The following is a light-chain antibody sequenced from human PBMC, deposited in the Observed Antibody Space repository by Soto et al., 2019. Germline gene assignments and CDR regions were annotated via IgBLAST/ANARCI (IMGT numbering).Light chain of an antibody. J-gene: IGKJ1*01. CDR1: QSISSSY. CDR2: GAS. V-gene: IGKV3-20*01. Sequence: EIVLTQSPGTLSLSPGERATLSCRASQSISSSYLAWYQQKPGQAPRLLIYGASSRATGIPDRFSGSGSRTDFTLTISRLEPEDFVVYYCQQYGSSFRTFGQGTKVEIK. CDR3: QQYGSSFRT.